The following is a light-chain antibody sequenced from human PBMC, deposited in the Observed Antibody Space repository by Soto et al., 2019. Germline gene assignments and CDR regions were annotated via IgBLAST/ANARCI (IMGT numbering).Light chain of an antibody. J-gene: IGKJ5*01. CDR1: QSVSSF. V-gene: IGKV3-11*01. CDR3: QHRSIWPAS. CDR2: DAS. Sequence: EIVLTQSPATLSLSPGERATLSCRASQSVSSFLAWYQQKPGQAPRLLIFDASNRATGIPARFSGSGSGTDFTLTISSLEPEDFAVYYCQHRSIWPASFGQGTRLETK.